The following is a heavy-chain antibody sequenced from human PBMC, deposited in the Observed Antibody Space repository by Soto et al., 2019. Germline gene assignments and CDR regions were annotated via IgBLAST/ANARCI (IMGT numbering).Heavy chain of an antibody. Sequence: EVQLLESGGGLVQPGGSLRLSCAASGFTFSSYAMSWVRQAPGKGLEWVSAISGSGGSTYYADSVKGRFTISRDNSKNTLYLQMNSVRAEDTAVYYCAKEAGVVVVAATYFDYWGQGTLVTVSS. CDR2: ISGSGGST. D-gene: IGHD2-15*01. V-gene: IGHV3-23*01. CDR1: GFTFSSYA. J-gene: IGHJ4*02. CDR3: AKEAGVVVVAATYFDY.